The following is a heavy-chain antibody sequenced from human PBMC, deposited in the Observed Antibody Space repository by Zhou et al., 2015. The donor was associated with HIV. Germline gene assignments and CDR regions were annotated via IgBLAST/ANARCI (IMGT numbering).Heavy chain of an antibody. J-gene: IGHJ6*02. V-gene: IGHV1-69*01. D-gene: IGHD2-15*01. CDR1: GGTFSSYA. CDR3: ARGSVVVAATQYYGMDV. Sequence: QVQLVQSGAEVKKPGSSVKVSCKASGGTFSSYAISWVRQAPGQGLEWMGGIIPIFGTANYAQKFQGRVTITADESTSTAYMELSSLRSEDTAVYYCARGSVVVAATQYYGMDVWGQGTTVTVSS. CDR2: IIPIFGTA.